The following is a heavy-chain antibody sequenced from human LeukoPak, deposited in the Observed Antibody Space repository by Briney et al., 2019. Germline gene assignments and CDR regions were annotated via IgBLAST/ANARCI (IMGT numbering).Heavy chain of an antibody. CDR1: GDSISSSDSDY. Sequence: SQTLSLTCTVSGDSISSSDSDYWSWIRQPPGKGLEWIGYIYYSGSTNYNPSLKSRVTISVDTSKNQFSLKLNSVTAADTAVYYCVREILYCSGGSCYRGPFDNWGQGTLVTVSA. CDR3: VREILYCSGGSCYRGPFDN. CDR2: IYYSGST. V-gene: IGHV4-30-4*01. J-gene: IGHJ4*02. D-gene: IGHD2-15*01.